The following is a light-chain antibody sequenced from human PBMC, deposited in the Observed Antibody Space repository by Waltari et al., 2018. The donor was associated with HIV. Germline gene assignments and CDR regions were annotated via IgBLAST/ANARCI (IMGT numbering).Light chain of an antibody. V-gene: IGLV2-8*01. Sequence: QSALTQPPSASGSPGQSVTLSCTGTNSDIGTYDYVSRYQQHPGKAPKLVISEVTTRPSGVSDRFSGSKSGNTAFLTVSGLQAEDEADYYCSSFANRDGFYVLFGGGTRLTVL. CDR1: NSDIGTYDY. J-gene: IGLJ2*01. CDR2: EVT. CDR3: SSFANRDGFYVL.